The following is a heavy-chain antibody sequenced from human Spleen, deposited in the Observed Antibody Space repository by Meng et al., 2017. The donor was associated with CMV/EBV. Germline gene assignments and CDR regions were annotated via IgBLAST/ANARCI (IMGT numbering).Heavy chain of an antibody. CDR1: VYAFSDYP. D-gene: IGHD3-16*01. CDR2: ISYDGDDK. V-gene: IGHV3-30*04. J-gene: IGHJ4*02. CDR3: ARELSSQGD. Sequence: GVFCVDSVYAFSDYPLHGVREAPGRGLECVAGISYDGDDKYYADSVKGRFTISRDNSKNTLYLQMNSLRAEDTAVYYCARELSSQGDWGQGTLVTVSS.